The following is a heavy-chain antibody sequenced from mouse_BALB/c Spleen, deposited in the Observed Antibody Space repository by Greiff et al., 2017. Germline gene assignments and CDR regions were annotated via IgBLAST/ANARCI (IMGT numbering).Heavy chain of an antibody. D-gene: IGHD2-4*01. CDR3: ARSGNLYYDYDVALDY. J-gene: IGHJ2*01. CDR1: GFTFSSFG. Sequence: EVMLVESGGGLVQPGGSRKLSCAASGFTFSSFGMHWVRQAPEKGLEWVAYISSGSSTIYYADTVKGRFTISRDNPKNTLFLQMTSLRSEDTDMYYCARSGNLYYDYDVALDYWGQGTTLTVSS. V-gene: IGHV5-17*02. CDR2: ISSGSSTI.